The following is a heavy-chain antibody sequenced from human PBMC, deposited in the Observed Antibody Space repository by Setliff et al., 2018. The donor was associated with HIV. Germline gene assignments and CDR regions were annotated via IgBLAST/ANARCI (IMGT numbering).Heavy chain of an antibody. CDR3: ASRRGHYFDTSVYYNNWFDP. CDR2: IYYSGST. Sequence: SETLSLTCTVSGGSISSGDYYWSWIRQPPGKGLEWIGNIYYSGSTYYNPSLKSRVTISVDTSKNQFSLKLSSVTAADTAVYYCASRRGHYFDTSVYYNNWFDPWGQGTRVTVSS. CDR1: GGSISSGDYY. J-gene: IGHJ5*02. D-gene: IGHD3-22*01. V-gene: IGHV4-30-4*08.